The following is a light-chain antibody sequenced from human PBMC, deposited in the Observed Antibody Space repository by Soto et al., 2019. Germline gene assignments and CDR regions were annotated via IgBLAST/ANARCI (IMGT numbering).Light chain of an antibody. CDR3: CSYAGGTTSYVV. CDR2: EGI. CDR1: SSDVGSYNL. Sequence: QSALTQPPSASGSPGQSVTISCTGTSSDVGSYNLVSWYQQHPGKAPKLIIYEGIKRPSGVSNRFSASKSDNTASLTISGLQAEDESDYYCCSYAGGTTSYVVFGRGTKVTVL. J-gene: IGLJ2*01. V-gene: IGLV2-23*01.